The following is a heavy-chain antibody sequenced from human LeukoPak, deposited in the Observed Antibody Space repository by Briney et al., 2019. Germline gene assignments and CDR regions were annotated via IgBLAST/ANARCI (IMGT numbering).Heavy chain of an antibody. J-gene: IGHJ4*02. V-gene: IGHV5-51*01. Sequence: GESLKISCQASGYFFTSYWIGWVRQMPGKGLGGMGVINPSDSDTRYSPSFQGQVTISADKSISTVYLQWSSLKASDTAKYYCAKGYSRVDYWGQGTLVTVSS. CDR3: AKGYSRVDY. CDR2: INPSDSDT. D-gene: IGHD5-12*01. CDR1: GYFFTSYW.